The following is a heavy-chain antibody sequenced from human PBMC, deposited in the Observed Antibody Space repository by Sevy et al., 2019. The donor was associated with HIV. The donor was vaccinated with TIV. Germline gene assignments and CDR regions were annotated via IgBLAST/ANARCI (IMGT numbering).Heavy chain of an antibody. Sequence: GGSLRLSCAASGFTFSDYYMSWIRQAPGKGLEWVSYITGSGSTRYYADSVKGRFTISRDNDKNSLYLQMNSLRAEDTAVYYCAREPAADAFDIWGQGTMVTVSS. CDR3: AREPAADAFDI. CDR1: GFTFSDYY. CDR2: ITGSGSTR. V-gene: IGHV3-11*01. J-gene: IGHJ3*02. D-gene: IGHD6-25*01.